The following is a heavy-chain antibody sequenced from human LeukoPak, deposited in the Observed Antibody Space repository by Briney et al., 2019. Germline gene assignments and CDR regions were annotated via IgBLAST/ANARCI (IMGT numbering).Heavy chain of an antibody. D-gene: IGHD6-19*01. CDR3: GRYGLGYYYMDV. CDR2: ISNRGNNI. CDR1: GVTFSDYY. V-gene: IGHV3-11*04. Sequence: GGSLRLSCAASGVTFSDYYMGWIRQAPGKGLEWVSYISNRGNNIYYADSVKGRFTIYRDNAKNSLYLQMNSLRAEDTAVYYCGRYGLGYYYMDVWGKGTTVTVSS. J-gene: IGHJ6*03.